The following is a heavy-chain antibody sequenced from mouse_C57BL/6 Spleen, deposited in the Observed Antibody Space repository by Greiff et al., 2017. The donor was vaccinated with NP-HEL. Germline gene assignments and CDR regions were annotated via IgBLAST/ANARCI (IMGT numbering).Heavy chain of an antibody. CDR1: GYAFSSYW. J-gene: IGHJ4*01. D-gene: IGHD2-9*01. CDR2: IYPGDGDT. V-gene: IGHV1-80*01. Sequence: QVQLQQSGAELVKPGASVKISCKASGYAFSSYWMNWVKQRPGKGLEWIGQIYPGDGDTNYNGKFKGKATLTADKSSSTAYMQLSSLTSEDSAVYFCARPTMVTTFYAMDYWGQGTSVTVSS. CDR3: ARPTMVTTFYAMDY.